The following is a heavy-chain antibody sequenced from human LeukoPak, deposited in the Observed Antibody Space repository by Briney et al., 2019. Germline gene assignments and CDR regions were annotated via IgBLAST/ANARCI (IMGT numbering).Heavy chain of an antibody. CDR2: IYYSGST. D-gene: IGHD3-16*01. J-gene: IGHJ4*02. CDR1: GGSISSYY. CDR3: AGDNDSRDPPHFDY. V-gene: IGHV4-59*01. Sequence: SGTLSLSCAASGGSISSYYWSWIRQPPGKGLEWIGYIYYSGSTTYNPSLKSRVTISVDTSKNQFSLKLSSVTAADTAVYYCAGDNDSRDPPHFDYWGEGTLVTVSS.